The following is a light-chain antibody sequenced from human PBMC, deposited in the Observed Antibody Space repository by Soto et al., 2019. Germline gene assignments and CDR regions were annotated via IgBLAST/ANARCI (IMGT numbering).Light chain of an antibody. CDR3: QQYNKWWT. Sequence: EIVMTQSAATLSLSPGESATLSCRASHSITNDLAWYQHRPGQGPRLLIYGSFRRAPGIPVRFSGSGSGTEFTLTISSLQCEDFAVYYCQQYNKWWTFGQGTKVEIK. V-gene: IGKV3-15*01. J-gene: IGKJ1*01. CDR2: GSF. CDR1: HSITND.